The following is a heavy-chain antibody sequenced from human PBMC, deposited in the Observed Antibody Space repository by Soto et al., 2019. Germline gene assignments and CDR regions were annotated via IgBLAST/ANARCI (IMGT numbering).Heavy chain of an antibody. V-gene: IGHV4-39*01. CDR2: IYYSGST. J-gene: IGHJ4*02. Sequence: SETLSLTCTVSGGSISSSSYYWGWIRQPPGKGLEWIGSIYYSGSTYYNPSLKSRVTISVDTSKNQFSLKLSSVTAADTAVYNCARRCGTSCYGPYFDYWGQGRLVTVSS. CDR1: GGSISSSSYY. CDR3: ARRCGTSCYGPYFDY. D-gene: IGHD2-2*01.